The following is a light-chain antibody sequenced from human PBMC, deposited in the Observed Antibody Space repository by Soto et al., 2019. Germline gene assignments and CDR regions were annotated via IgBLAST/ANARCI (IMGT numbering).Light chain of an antibody. CDR2: GAS. CDR3: QAYNNWSPWT. J-gene: IGKJ1*01. Sequence: EIVMTQSPATLSVSPGERATLSCRASQSVSSNLAWYQQKPGQPPRLLIYGASTRATGIPVRFSGSGSVTEITLTDSVLQSEDFTDYYCQAYNNWSPWTFVKGTKMELK. V-gene: IGKV3D-15*01. CDR1: QSVSSN.